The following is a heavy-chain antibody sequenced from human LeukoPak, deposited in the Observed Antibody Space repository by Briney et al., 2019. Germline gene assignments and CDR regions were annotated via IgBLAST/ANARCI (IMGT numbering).Heavy chain of an antibody. Sequence: SETLSLSCTVSGGSISSHYYWIWIRQPPGKGLEWIGSIYYSGSTYYNPSLKSRVTISVDTSKNQFSLKLNSLTAAETAVYSSARQYGSGSSYTPVVDLWGQGTLVTVSS. J-gene: IGHJ4*02. CDR2: IYYSGST. D-gene: IGHD3-10*01. CDR1: GGSISSHYY. V-gene: IGHV4-39*01. CDR3: ARQYGSGSSYTPVVDL.